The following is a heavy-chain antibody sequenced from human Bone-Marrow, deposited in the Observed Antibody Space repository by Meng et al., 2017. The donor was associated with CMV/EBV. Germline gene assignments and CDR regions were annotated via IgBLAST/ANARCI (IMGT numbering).Heavy chain of an antibody. CDR1: GFTFSSYW. V-gene: IGHV3-7*01. J-gene: IGHJ4*02. D-gene: IGHD3-10*01. Sequence: GGSLRLSCAASGFTFSSYWMSWVRQAPGKGLEWVANIKQDGSNKYYADSVKGRFTISRDNSKNTLYLQMNSLRAEDTAVYYCAKVPYGSGADDYWGQGTLVTVSS. CDR3: AKVPYGSGADDY. CDR2: IKQDGSNK.